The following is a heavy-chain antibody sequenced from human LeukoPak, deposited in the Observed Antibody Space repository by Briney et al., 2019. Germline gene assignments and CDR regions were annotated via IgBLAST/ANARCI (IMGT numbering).Heavy chain of an antibody. CDR3: ARDFSSPAYNWFDP. J-gene: IGHJ5*02. D-gene: IGHD6-6*01. CDR1: GFTFSSYA. CDR2: ISYDGSNK. Sequence: GGSLRLSCAASGFTFSSYAMHWVRQAPGKGLEWVAVISYDGSNKYYADSVKGRFTISRDNSKNTLYLQMNSLRAEDTAVYYCARDFSSPAYNWFDPWGQGTLVTASS. V-gene: IGHV3-30*04.